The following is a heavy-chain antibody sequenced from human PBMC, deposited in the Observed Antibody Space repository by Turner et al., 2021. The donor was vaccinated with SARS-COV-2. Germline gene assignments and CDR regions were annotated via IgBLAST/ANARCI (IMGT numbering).Heavy chain of an antibody. J-gene: IGHJ4*01. CDR2: ISYDGSNK. V-gene: IGHV3-30*18. Sequence: QVQLVESGGGVVQPGGSRRLSCAASGFTFSNYGMFWVRQAPGKGLEWGALISYDGSNKHYADSVKGRFTISRDNSKNTLFLQMYSLRAEDTAVYYCVKGGSGWSMEFDYWGHGTLVTVSS. D-gene: IGHD6-19*01. CDR3: VKGGSGWSMEFDY. CDR1: GFTFSNYG.